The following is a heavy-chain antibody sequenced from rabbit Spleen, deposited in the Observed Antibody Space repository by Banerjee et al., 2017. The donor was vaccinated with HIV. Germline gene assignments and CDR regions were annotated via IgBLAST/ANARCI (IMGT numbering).Heavy chain of an antibody. CDR2: IGAGSSGST. CDR1: GFDFSSNA. Sequence: QQQLVESGGGLVQPEGSLTLTCTASGFDFSSNAMYWVRQAPGKGLEWIAAIGAGSSGSTWYASWAKGRFTISKTSSTTVTLQMTSLTAADTATYFCARRSYDGSGGYYIDLWGQGTLVTVS. V-gene: IGHV1S45*01. D-gene: IGHD1-1*01. CDR3: ARRSYDGSGGYYIDL. J-gene: IGHJ4*01.